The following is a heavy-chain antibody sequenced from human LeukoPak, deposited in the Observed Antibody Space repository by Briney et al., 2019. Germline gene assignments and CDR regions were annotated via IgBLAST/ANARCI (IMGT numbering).Heavy chain of an antibody. CDR1: GYTFTSYG. CDR3: ARGLFGGFAAAPFDH. CDR2: IIPMLGKT. V-gene: IGHV1-69*04. J-gene: IGHJ4*02. D-gene: IGHD2-2*01. Sequence: SVKVSCKASGYTFTSYGISWVRQAPGQGLEWMGRIIPMLGKTNSAQKFQDRVTFTADKSTGTAYMELTHLRPDDTAVYFCARGLFGGFAAAPFDHWGQGTLVTVSP.